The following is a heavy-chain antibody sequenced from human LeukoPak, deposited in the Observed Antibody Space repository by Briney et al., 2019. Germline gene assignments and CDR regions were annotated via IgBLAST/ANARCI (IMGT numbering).Heavy chain of an antibody. D-gene: IGHD5-12*01. CDR2: ISGSGGGT. Sequence: GGSLRLSCAASGFTFRSYAMTWVRQAPGKGLEWVSGISGSGGGTSYADSVKGRFTISRDNSKNTLYLQMNSLRAEDTAVYYCAKDVVSVATSWFDPWGRGTLVTVSS. V-gene: IGHV3-23*01. J-gene: IGHJ5*02. CDR3: AKDVVSVATSWFDP. CDR1: GFTFRSYA.